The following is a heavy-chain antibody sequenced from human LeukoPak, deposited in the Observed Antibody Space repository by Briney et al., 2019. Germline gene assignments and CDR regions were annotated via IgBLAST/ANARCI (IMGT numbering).Heavy chain of an antibody. CDR1: GFTFSSYW. Sequence: PGGSLRLSCAASGFTFSSYWMHWVRQAPGKGLVWVSRINSDRSSTTYADSVKGRFTISRDNAKNTLYLQMNSLRAEDTAVYYCVSLTYGSGTSLFDYWGQGTLVTVSS. V-gene: IGHV3-74*01. CDR3: VSLTYGSGTSLFDY. CDR2: INSDRSST. D-gene: IGHD3-10*01. J-gene: IGHJ4*02.